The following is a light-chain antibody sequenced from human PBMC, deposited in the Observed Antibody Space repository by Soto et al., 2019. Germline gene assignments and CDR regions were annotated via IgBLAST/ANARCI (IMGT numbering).Light chain of an antibody. CDR3: GAWDTSLTTVL. CDR1: SSDVGSYNL. CDR2: EGS. J-gene: IGLJ2*01. V-gene: IGLV2-14*02. Sequence: QSVLTQPASVSGSPGQSITISCTGTSSDVGSYNLVSWYQQHPGKAPKLMIYEGSKRPSGIPDRFSGSQSGTSATLSITGLQTGDEADYYCGAWDTSLTTVLFGGGTKLTVL.